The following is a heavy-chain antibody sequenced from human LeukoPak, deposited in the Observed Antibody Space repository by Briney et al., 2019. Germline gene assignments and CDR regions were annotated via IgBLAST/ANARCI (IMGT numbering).Heavy chain of an antibody. Sequence: GGSLTLSCAVSGFTFSTYSMNWVSQAPGKGLGWVASIISSSSYMYYADSVKGRFTISRDNAKNSLYLQISSLIPEDTAVYYCARHARVAGFDYWGLGTLVTVSS. V-gene: IGHV3-21*01. CDR1: GFTFSTYS. CDR3: ARHARVAGFDY. J-gene: IGHJ4*02. CDR2: IISSSSYM. D-gene: IGHD6-19*01.